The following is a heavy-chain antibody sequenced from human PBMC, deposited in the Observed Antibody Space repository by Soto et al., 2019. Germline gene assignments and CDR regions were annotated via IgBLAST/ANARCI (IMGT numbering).Heavy chain of an antibody. CDR1: GFTFSSYA. D-gene: IGHD5-18*01. CDR3: ARDEMEYSYGYLLDY. V-gene: IGHV3-30-3*01. Sequence: PGGSLRLSCAASGFTFSSYAMHWVRQAPGKGLERVAVISYDGSNKYYADSVKGRFTISRDNSKNTLYLQMNSLRAEDTAVYYCARDEMEYSYGYLLDYWGQGTLVTVSS. J-gene: IGHJ4*02. CDR2: ISYDGSNK.